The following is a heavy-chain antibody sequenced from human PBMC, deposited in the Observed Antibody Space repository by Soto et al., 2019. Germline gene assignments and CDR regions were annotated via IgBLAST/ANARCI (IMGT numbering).Heavy chain of an antibody. Sequence: QVQLVQSGAEVKKPGASVKVSCKASGYTFTNYAMHWVRQTPGQRLEWMGWINAGNGNTKYSQKFQGRVTITRDTSASAGYLELSSLKFEDTAVYYCARGGCSFDYWGQGTLVTVSS. CDR2: INAGNGNT. J-gene: IGHJ4*02. D-gene: IGHD3-10*02. CDR3: ARGGCSFDY. CDR1: GYTFTNYA. V-gene: IGHV1-3*01.